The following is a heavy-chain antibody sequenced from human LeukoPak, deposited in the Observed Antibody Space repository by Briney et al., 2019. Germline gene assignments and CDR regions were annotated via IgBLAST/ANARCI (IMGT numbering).Heavy chain of an antibody. D-gene: IGHD2-15*01. Sequence: GGSLRLSCAASGFTFSSYGMSWVRQAPGKGLEWVSAISGSGGSTYYADSVKGRFTISRDNSKNTLYLQMNSLRAEDTAVYYCAKDGLGYCSGGSCYPPAYWGQGTLVTVSS. CDR1: GFTFSSYG. CDR3: AKDGLGYCSGGSCYPPAY. J-gene: IGHJ4*02. V-gene: IGHV3-23*01. CDR2: ISGSGGST.